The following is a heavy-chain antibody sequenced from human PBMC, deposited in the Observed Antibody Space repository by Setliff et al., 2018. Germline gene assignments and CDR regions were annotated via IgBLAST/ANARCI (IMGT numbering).Heavy chain of an antibody. D-gene: IGHD2-2*02. CDR2: ISAYNGNT. CDR3: ARGGQLLYPWDY. J-gene: IGHJ4*02. CDR1: GYSFSDYY. Sequence: GASVKVSCKAFGYSFSDYYLHWVRQPRGQGLEWMGWISAYNGNTNYAQKLQGRVTITRNTSASTVYMELSSLRSEDTAVYYCARGGQLLYPWDYWGQGTLVTVSS. V-gene: IGHV1-18*01.